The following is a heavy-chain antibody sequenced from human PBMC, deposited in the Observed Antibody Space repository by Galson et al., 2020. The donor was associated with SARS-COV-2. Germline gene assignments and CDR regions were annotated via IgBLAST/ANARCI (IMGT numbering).Heavy chain of an antibody. CDR2: IYPGDSDT. Sequence: GESLKISCKGSGYSFTNYWIGWVRQMPGKGLELMGIIYPGDSDTTYSPSFQGQVTISADKSIRTAYLQWSSLRASDSATYYCAKGVRPTAKYYYDLWGQGTLVTVSS. CDR1: GYSFTNYW. D-gene: IGHD1-1*01. J-gene: IGHJ4*02. CDR3: AKGVRPTAKYYYDL. V-gene: IGHV5-51*01.